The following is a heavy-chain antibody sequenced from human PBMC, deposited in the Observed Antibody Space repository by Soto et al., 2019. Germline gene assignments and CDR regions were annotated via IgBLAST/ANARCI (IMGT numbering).Heavy chain of an antibody. J-gene: IGHJ4*02. D-gene: IGHD3-22*01. CDR3: MRTNSRGQWAAWY. V-gene: IGHV4-61*01. CDR2: IQASGST. Sequence: SETLSLTCIVSGDSVTTGSYFWSWIRQPPGKGLEWIGYIQASGSTNYNPSLKSRVYISLDTSKNQFSLMLTSVTAADTAIYYCMRTNSRGQWAAWYWGQRTLVTVSS. CDR1: GDSVTTGSYF.